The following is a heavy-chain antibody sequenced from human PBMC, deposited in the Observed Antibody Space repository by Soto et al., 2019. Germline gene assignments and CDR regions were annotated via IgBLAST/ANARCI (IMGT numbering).Heavy chain of an antibody. CDR2: ISGSGSNT. CDR1: GFSLSNYA. V-gene: IGHV3-23*01. D-gene: IGHD3-10*01. CDR3: AIGGITLVRGSFDY. Sequence: GGSLRLSCAVSGFSLSNYAMSWVRQAPGKGLEWVSAISGSGSNTYYTDSVKGRFTVSRDKSKTTLFLQMNNLRAEDTAVYYCAIGGITLVRGSFDYWGKGALVTVCS. J-gene: IGHJ4*02.